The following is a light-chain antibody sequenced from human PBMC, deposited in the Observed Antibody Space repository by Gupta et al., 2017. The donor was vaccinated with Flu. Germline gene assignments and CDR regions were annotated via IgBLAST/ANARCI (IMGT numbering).Light chain of an antibody. V-gene: IGKV2-28*01. CDR1: QSLLHSNGYNY. CDR3: MQALQTPPYT. J-gene: IGKJ2*01. CDR2: LGS. Sequence: IVMTQPTLSLPVTPGEPASISCRSSQSLLHSNGYNYLDWYLQKPGQSPQLLIYLGSNRASGVPDRFSGSGSGTDFTLKISRVEAEDVGVYYCMQALQTPPYTFGQGTKLEIK.